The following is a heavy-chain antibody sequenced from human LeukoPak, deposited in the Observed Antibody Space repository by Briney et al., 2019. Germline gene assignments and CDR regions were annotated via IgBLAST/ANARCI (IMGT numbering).Heavy chain of an antibody. Sequence: PGGSLRLSCAASGFTFSSYSMNWVRQAPGKGLEWVSSISSSSSYIYYADSVKGRFTISRDNAKNSLYLQMNSLRVEDTAVYYCAKHRSVTIFGVVGYYFDYWGQGTLVTVSS. CDR1: GFTFSSYS. CDR3: AKHRSVTIFGVVGYYFDY. CDR2: ISSSSSYI. V-gene: IGHV3-21*01. D-gene: IGHD3-3*01. J-gene: IGHJ4*02.